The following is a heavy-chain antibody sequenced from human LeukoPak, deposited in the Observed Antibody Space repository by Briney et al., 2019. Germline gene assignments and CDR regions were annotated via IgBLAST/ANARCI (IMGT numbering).Heavy chain of an antibody. V-gene: IGHV3-23*01. J-gene: IGHJ4*01. CDR1: GFTLSNFA. D-gene: IGHD2-15*01. CDR2: MSGGDGSK. Sequence: GGSLRLSCAASGFTLSNFAMNWVRQAPGKGLEWVSTMSGGDGSKWYADSVKGRFTISRDNVKDTLYLQLNSLRAEDTAVYYCAKSNGVAATRGSFDYGAKEPRFFVSS. CDR3: AKSNGVAATRGSFD.